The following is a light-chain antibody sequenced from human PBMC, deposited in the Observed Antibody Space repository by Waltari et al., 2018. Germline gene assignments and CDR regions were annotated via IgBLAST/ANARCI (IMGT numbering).Light chain of an antibody. CDR1: QSVRTN. CDR3: HQYNDWPPT. V-gene: IGKV3-15*01. J-gene: IGKJ1*01. CDR2: GAA. Sequence: EVVMTQSPATLSVSPGERATLPCRASQSVRTNLAWSQQKPSQAPRLLIYGAAVRATDIPARFSGSGSGTEFTLTISSLQSEDFAVYYCHQYNDWPPTFGQGTTVEIK.